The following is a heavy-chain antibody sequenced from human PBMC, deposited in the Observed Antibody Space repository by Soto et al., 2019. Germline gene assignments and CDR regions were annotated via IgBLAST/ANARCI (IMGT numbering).Heavy chain of an antibody. CDR2: ISYDGSNK. CDR3: AKGPYYYDSSGYRNFDY. J-gene: IGHJ4*02. V-gene: IGHV3-30*18. Sequence: ESGGGVVQPGRSLRLSCAASGFTFSSYGMHWVRQAPGKGLEWVAVISYDGSNKYYADSVKGRFTISRDNSKNTLYLQMNSLRAEDTAVYYCAKGPYYYDSSGYRNFDYWGQGTLVTVSS. CDR1: GFTFSSYG. D-gene: IGHD3-22*01.